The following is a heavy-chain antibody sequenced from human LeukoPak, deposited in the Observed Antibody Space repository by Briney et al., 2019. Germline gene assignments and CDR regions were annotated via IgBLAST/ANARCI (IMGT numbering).Heavy chain of an antibody. CDR3: ARDGGDSSGYFDY. Sequence: GASVKVSCKASGYTFTGYYMHWVRQAHGQGLEWMGWINPNSGDTNSAQIFQGRVTMTRDTSISTAYMDLSRLRSDDTAVYYCARDGGDSSGYFDYWGQGTLVTVSS. CDR1: GYTFTGYY. V-gene: IGHV1-2*02. CDR2: INPNSGDT. J-gene: IGHJ4*02. D-gene: IGHD3-22*01.